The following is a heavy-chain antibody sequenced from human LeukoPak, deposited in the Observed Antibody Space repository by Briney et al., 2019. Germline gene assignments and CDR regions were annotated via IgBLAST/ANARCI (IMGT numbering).Heavy chain of an antibody. CDR1: GGSISSGGYY. CDR2: IYYSGST. J-gene: IGHJ5*02. CDR3: AGGGGGFEERYCADDVRFDP. D-gene: IGHD2-21*02. Sequence: SETLSLTCTVSGGSISSGGYYWSWIRQHPGKGLEWIGYIYYSGSTYYNPSLKSRVTISVDTSRNQFSLKLSSVTAADTAVYYWAGGGGGFEERYCADDVRFDPWGQGTLVTVSS. V-gene: IGHV4-31*03.